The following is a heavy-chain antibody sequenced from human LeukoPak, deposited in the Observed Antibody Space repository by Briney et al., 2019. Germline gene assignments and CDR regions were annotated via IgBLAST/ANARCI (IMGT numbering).Heavy chain of an antibody. D-gene: IGHD1-1*01. CDR1: GFTFSSYA. J-gene: IGHJ4*02. V-gene: IGHV3-23*01. CDR2: ISGSGGGT. CDR3: AKGDSKLEPRYFDY. Sequence: PGGSLRLSCAASGFTFSSYAMSWVRQAPGKGLDWVSAISGSGGGTNYADSVKGRFTISRDNSKNTLYLQMNSLRAEDTAVYYCAKGDSKLEPRYFDYWGQGTLVTVSS.